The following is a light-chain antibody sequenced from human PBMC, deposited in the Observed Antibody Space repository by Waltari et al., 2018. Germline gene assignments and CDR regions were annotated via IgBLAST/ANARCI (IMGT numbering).Light chain of an antibody. CDR2: DVS. CDR1: SSGVGDYNF. V-gene: IGLV2-11*01. CDR3: CSYVGSHTNWV. Sequence: QSALTQPRSVSGSPGQSVTISCTGISSGVGDYNFVSWYQQPPGKAPKLMIHDVSKRPSGVPDRFSGSKSGNTASLTISGLQAEDEAEYYCCSYVGSHTNWVFGGGTKLTVL. J-gene: IGLJ3*02.